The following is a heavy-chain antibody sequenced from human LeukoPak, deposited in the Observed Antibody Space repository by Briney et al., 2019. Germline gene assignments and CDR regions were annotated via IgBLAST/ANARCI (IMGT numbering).Heavy chain of an antibody. V-gene: IGHV3-11*01. J-gene: IGHJ4*02. D-gene: IGHD3-10*01. CDR3: ARDPEYYYGSGSYYSPFFDY. CDR2: TSSSGSTI. CDR1: GFTFSDYY. Sequence: PGGSLRLSCAASGFTFSDYYMSWIRQAPGKGLEWVSYTSSSGSTIYYADSVKGRFTISRDNAKNSLYLQMNSLRAEDTAVYYCARDPEYYYGSGSYYSPFFDYWGQGTLVTVSS.